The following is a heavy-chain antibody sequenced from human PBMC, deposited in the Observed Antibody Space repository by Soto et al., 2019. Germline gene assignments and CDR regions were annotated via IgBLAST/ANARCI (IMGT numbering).Heavy chain of an antibody. J-gene: IGHJ5*02. CDR3: AREVVETSSLWLDP. Sequence: ASVKVSCKASGYTFTNNDINWVRQAPGQGLEWMGWMNTNTNTTDYAEDFEGRVSMTSDTSTITAYMQLHSLKIDDTAVYYCAREVVETSSLWLDPWGQGTLVTVSS. CDR1: GYTFTNND. V-gene: IGHV1-8*01. CDR2: MNTNTNTT. D-gene: IGHD3-16*02.